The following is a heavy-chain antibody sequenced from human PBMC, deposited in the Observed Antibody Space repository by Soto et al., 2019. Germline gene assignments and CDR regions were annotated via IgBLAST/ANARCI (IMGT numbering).Heavy chain of an antibody. Sequence: EVHLLVSGGGSVQPGGSLRLSCAASGFSFSNYAMSWVRQAPGTGLEWVSAIDSGGGSTYYAASVKRRFSISRDNSMNALDLQMNSLGAEDTAIYYCSKEHSNYPDNWFDPWGQGTLVTVSS. CDR1: GFSFSNYA. V-gene: IGHV3-23*01. CDR2: IDSGGGST. D-gene: IGHD4-4*01. J-gene: IGHJ5*02. CDR3: SKEHSNYPDNWFDP.